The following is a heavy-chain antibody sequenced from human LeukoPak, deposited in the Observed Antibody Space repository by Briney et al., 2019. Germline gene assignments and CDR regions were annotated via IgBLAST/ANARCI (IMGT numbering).Heavy chain of an antibody. CDR3: ARRIQLWLSDWFDP. D-gene: IGHD5-18*01. CDR1: GGSFSGYY. J-gene: IGHJ5*02. V-gene: IGHV4-34*01. CDR2: INHSGST. Sequence: SETLSLTCAVYGGSFSGYYLSWIRQPPGKGLEWIGEINHSGSTNYNPSLKSRVTISVDTSKNQFSLKLSSVTAADTAVYYCARRIQLWLSDWFDPWGQGTLVTVSS.